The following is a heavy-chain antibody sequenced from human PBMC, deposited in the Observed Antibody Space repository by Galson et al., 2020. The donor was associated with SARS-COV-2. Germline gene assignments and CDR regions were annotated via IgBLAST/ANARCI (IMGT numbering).Heavy chain of an antibody. V-gene: IGHV3-20*04. CDR3: ARDFPVQSPGHQAFDI. J-gene: IGHJ3*02. CDR1: GFTFDDYG. CDR2: INWNGGST. Sequence: GESLKISCAASGFTFDDYGMSWVRQAPGKGLEWVSGINWNGGSTGYADSVKGRFTISRDNAKNSLYLQMNSLRAEDTALYYCARDFPVQSPGHQAFDIWGQGTMVTVSS.